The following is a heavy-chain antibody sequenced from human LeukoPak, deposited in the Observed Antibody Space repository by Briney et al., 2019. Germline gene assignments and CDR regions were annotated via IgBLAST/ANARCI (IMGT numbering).Heavy chain of an antibody. J-gene: IGHJ4*02. V-gene: IGHV4-4*02. CDR3: ARGGSYYESFDY. CDR1: GDSISSNNW. CDR2: INHSGST. D-gene: IGHD1-26*01. Sequence: PSGTLSLTCAVSGDSISSNNWWGWVRQPPGKGLEWIGEINHSGSTNYNPSLKSRVTISVDTSKNQFSLKLSSVTAADTAVYYCARGGSYYESFDYWGQGTLVTVSS.